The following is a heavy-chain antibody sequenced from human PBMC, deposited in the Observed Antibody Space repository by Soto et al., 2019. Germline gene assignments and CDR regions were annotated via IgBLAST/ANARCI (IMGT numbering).Heavy chain of an antibody. Sequence: QVQLVQSGAEVKKPGASVRVSCKASGYTFTSYDIYWVRQATGQGLEWMGWMNPFSGNAVYTQKFQDRVTMTRDTSINTAYMEMSGLSSEDTDVYYCTRGQGNHWGQGSLVTVSS. CDR1: GYTFTSYD. V-gene: IGHV1-8*01. J-gene: IGHJ4*02. CDR3: TRGQGNH. CDR2: MNPFSGNA.